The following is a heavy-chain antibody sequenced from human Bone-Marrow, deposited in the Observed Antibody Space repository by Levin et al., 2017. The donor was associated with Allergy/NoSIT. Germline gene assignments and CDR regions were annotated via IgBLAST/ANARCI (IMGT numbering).Heavy chain of an antibody. CDR1: GDSISPYY. Sequence: RTSETLSLTCTVSGDSISPYYWSWIRQPPGKGLEWIGYIYYTGSTNYNPSLKSRVTMSVDTSKSQFSLKLTSVTAADTAVYYCTRAFYGGNSYVVDYWGQGSLVTVSS. J-gene: IGHJ4*02. CDR2: IYYTGST. D-gene: IGHD4-23*01. CDR3: TRAFYGGNSYVVDY. V-gene: IGHV4-59*08.